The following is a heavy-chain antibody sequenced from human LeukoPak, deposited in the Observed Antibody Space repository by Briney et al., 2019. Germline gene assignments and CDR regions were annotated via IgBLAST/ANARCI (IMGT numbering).Heavy chain of an antibody. Sequence: GGSLRLSCAASGFTVSNYETNWVRQAPGKGLEWVSYISTSGRTIYYADSVKGRFIISRDNAKNSLYLQMNSLRAEDTAVYYCARLRIGLGAFDIWGQGTTVTVSS. CDR2: ISTSGRTI. V-gene: IGHV3-48*03. D-gene: IGHD3/OR15-3a*01. J-gene: IGHJ3*02. CDR1: GFTVSNYE. CDR3: ARLRIGLGAFDI.